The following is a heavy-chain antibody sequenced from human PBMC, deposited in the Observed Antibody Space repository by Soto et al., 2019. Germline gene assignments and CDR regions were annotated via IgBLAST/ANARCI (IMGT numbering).Heavy chain of an antibody. V-gene: IGHV3-48*03. CDR2: ISSSGSTI. J-gene: IGHJ6*02. CDR3: ARGHKGGYYYYGMDV. Sequence: GGSLRLSCAASGFTFSSYEMNWVRQAPGKGLEWVSYISSSGSTIYYADSVKGRFTISRDNAKNSLYLQMNSLRAEDTAVYYCARGHKGGYYYYGMDVWGQGTTVTVSS. CDR1: GFTFSSYE.